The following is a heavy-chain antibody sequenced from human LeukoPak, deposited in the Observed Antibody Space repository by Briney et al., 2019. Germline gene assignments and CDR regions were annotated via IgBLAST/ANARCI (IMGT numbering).Heavy chain of an antibody. J-gene: IGHJ4*02. CDR2: IYYSGST. CDR1: GGSISSYY. Sequence: PSETLSLTCTVSGGSISSYYWSWIRQPPGKGLEWIGYIYYSGSTNYNPSLKSRVTISVDTSKNQFSLKLSSVTAADTAVYYCARGYYYDSSGYYYFDYWGQGTLVIVSS. D-gene: IGHD3-22*01. V-gene: IGHV4-59*01. CDR3: ARGYYYDSSGYYYFDY.